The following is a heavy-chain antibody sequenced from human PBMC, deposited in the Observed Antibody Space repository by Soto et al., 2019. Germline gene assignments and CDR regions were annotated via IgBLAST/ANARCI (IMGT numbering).Heavy chain of an antibody. Sequence: ASVKVSCKASGYTFTSHDINWVRQATGQGLEWMGWMNPNSGNTGYAQKFQGRVTMTRNTSISTAYMELSSLRSEDTAVYYCSMIVVAKGGYYFDYWGQGTLVTVSS. CDR1: GYTFTSHD. V-gene: IGHV1-8*01. CDR3: SMIVVAKGGYYFDY. CDR2: MNPNSGNT. D-gene: IGHD3-22*01. J-gene: IGHJ4*02.